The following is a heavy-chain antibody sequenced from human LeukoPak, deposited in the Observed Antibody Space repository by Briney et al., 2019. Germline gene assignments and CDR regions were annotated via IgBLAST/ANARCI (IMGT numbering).Heavy chain of an antibody. CDR1: GFTFDDYA. V-gene: IGHV3-43*02. CDR2: VSGDGGRT. CDR3: ARGLGFSYGVGFDY. J-gene: IGHJ4*02. D-gene: IGHD5-18*01. Sequence: GGSLRLSCAASGFTFDDYAMHWVRQSPGKGLEWVSLVSGDGGRTYYADSVKGRFTISRDNRRNSLYLQMNSLRTEDSALYYCARGLGFSYGVGFDYWGQGSPVTVSS.